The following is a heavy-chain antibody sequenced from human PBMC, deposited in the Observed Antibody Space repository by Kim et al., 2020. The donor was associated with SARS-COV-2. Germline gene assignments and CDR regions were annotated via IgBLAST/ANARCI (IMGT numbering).Heavy chain of an antibody. CDR1: GFTVSSNY. J-gene: IGHJ4*02. CDR3: ARSYGDYYFDY. Sequence: GGSLRLSCAASGFTVSSNYMNWVRQAPGKGLEWVSVIYSGGSTYYADSVKGRFTISRHNSKNTLYLQMNSLRAEDTAVYFCARSYGDYYFDYWGQGTLVTVSS. D-gene: IGHD4-17*01. CDR2: IYSGGST. V-gene: IGHV3-53*04.